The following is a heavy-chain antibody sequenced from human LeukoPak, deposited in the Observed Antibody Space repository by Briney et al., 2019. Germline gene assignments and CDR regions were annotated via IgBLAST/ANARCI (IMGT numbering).Heavy chain of an antibody. CDR1: GYTFSDFG. D-gene: IGHD3-22*01. CDR3: ARDCDRSGYYCY. Sequence: GASVKVSCKASGYTFSDFGISWVRQAPGQGLEWMGWISTYNGNTNYAQKLQGRVAINTDTSTSTAYMELRSLRSDDTAVYYCARDCDRSGYYCYWGQGTLVTDSS. CDR2: ISTYNGNT. V-gene: IGHV1-18*01. J-gene: IGHJ4*02.